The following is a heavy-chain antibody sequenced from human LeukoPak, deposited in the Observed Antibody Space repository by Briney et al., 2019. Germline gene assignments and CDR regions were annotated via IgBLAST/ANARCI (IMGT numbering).Heavy chain of an antibody. Sequence: PGGTLRLSCAASGFTFSSYGMSWIRQPPGKGLEWIGSIYYSGSTYYNPSLKSRVTISVDTSKNQFSLKLSSVTAADTAVYYCARAPVWGGSYYTDYFDYWGQGTLVTVSS. CDR1: GFTFSSYG. CDR2: IYYSGST. V-gene: IGHV4-39*07. J-gene: IGHJ4*02. CDR3: ARAPVWGGSYYTDYFDY. D-gene: IGHD1-26*01.